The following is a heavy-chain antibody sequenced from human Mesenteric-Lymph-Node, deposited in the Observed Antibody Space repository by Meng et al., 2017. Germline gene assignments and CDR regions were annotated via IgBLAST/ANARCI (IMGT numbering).Heavy chain of an antibody. CDR1: GGSISSGTYY. CDR2: IHYSGST. Sequence: QVQLQESGPGLVKPSQPLSLTCTLSGGSISSGTYYWGWIRQLPGKGLEWIAYIHYSGSTYYSPSLKSRVTISVDTSKNQLSLKLSSMTAADTAVYYCARYVFDSSSLYSNWFDPWGQGTLVTVSS. V-gene: IGHV4-31*03. CDR3: ARYVFDSSSLYSNWFDP. D-gene: IGHD3-22*01. J-gene: IGHJ5*02.